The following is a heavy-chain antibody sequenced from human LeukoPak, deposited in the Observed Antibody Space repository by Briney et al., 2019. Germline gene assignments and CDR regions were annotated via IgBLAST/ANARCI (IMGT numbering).Heavy chain of an antibody. D-gene: IGHD3-22*01. CDR2: IYYSGST. V-gene: IGHV4-59*01. CDR3: ASGYYYDSSGYADAFDV. J-gene: IGHJ3*01. CDR1: GGSISSYY. Sequence: SETLSLTCTVSGGSISSYYWSWIRQPPGKGLEWIGYIYYSGSTNYNPSLKSRVTISVDTSKNQFSLKLSSVTAADTAVYYCASGYYYDSSGYADAFDVWGQGTMVTVSS.